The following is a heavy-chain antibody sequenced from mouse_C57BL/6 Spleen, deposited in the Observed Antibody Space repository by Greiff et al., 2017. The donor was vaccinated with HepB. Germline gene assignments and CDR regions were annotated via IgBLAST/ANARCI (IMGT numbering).Heavy chain of an antibody. Sequence: VQLQQSGAELVRPGASVKLSCTASGFNIKDDYMHWVKQRPEQGLEWIGWIDPENGDTEYASKFQGKATITADTSSNTAYLQLSSLTSEDTAVYYCTFIYYGNDVGAMDYWGQGTSVTVSS. V-gene: IGHV14-4*01. CDR3: TFIYYGNDVGAMDY. CDR1: GFNIKDDY. J-gene: IGHJ4*01. CDR2: IDPENGDT. D-gene: IGHD2-2*01.